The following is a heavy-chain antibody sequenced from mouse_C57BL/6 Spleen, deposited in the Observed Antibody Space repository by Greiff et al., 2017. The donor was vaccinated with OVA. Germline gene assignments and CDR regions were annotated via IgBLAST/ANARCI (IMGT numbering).Heavy chain of an antibody. D-gene: IGHD2-13*01. CDR3: ARRAGDLYFDY. J-gene: IGHJ2*01. Sequence: VQLQQSGAELVRPGASVKLSCKASGYTFTDYYINWVKQRPGQGLEWIARIYPGSGNTYYNEKFKGKATLTAEKSSSTAYMQLSSLTSEDSAVYFCARRAGDLYFDYWGQGTTLTVSS. CDR1: GYTFTDYY. V-gene: IGHV1-76*01. CDR2: IYPGSGNT.